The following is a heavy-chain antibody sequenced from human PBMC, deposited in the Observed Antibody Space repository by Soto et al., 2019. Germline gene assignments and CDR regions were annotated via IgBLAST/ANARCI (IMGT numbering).Heavy chain of an antibody. V-gene: IGHV3-23*01. CDR2: ISGSGSNT. Sequence: EVQLLESGGGLVQPGGSLRLSCAASGFTFSTYAMSWVRQAPGKGLEWVSAISGSGSNTYYADSVKGRFTISRDDSKSTLYLHMTSLRAEDTAVYYCARDPSHSYYTLFHYFDYWGQGTLVTVSS. CDR1: GFTFSTYA. D-gene: IGHD1-26*01. J-gene: IGHJ4*02. CDR3: ARDPSHSYYTLFHYFDY.